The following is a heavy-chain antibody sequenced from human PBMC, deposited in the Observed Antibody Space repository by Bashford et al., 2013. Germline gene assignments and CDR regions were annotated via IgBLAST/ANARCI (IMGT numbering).Heavy chain of an antibody. J-gene: IGHJ5*01. CDR3: AGDMTYNWYYY. V-gene: IGHV4-59*08. Sequence: SETLSLTCTVSGDSITNYYWSWIRQPPGKGLEWIGYISSSGSTNYNPSLKSRVTISVDTSKNHFSLKLTSVNVADTAVYYCAGDMTYNWYYYWGQGTLVTVSS. CDR1: GDSITNYY. CDR2: ISSSGST.